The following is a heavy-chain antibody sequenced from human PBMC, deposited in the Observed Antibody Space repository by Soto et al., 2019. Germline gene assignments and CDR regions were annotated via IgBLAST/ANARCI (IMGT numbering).Heavy chain of an antibody. CDR2: MNPNSGNT. Sequence: ASVKVSCKASGYTFTSYDINWVRQATGQGLEWMGWMNPNSGNTGYAQKFQGRVTMTRNTSISTAYMELSSLRSEDTAVYYCARGPFCAGVCYTRGYYYYYYMDVWGKGTTVTVSS. J-gene: IGHJ6*03. D-gene: IGHD2-8*01. CDR3: ARGPFCAGVCYTRGYYYYYYMDV. CDR1: GYTFTSYD. V-gene: IGHV1-8*01.